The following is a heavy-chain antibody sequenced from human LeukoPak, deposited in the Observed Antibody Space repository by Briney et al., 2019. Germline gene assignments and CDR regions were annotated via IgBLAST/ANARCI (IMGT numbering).Heavy chain of an antibody. CDR3: ARDRDSSSFSDMDG. J-gene: IGHJ6*03. CDR2: ISGSRYTI. V-gene: IGHV3-48*04. D-gene: IGHD6-13*01. CDR1: GFTFSRYS. Sequence: GGSLRLSCAASGFTFSRYSMNWGRPAPGKGLEWVSYISGSRYTIYYADSVEGRFTISRDNAKNSLYLQMNSLRAEDTAVYYCARDRDSSSFSDMDGWGKGTTVTVSS.